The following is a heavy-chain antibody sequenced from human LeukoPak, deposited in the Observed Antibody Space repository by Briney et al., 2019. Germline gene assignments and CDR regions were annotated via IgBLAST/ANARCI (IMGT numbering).Heavy chain of an antibody. CDR2: INNDGSGK. J-gene: IGHJ6*04. Sequence: HPGGSLRLSCTFSGFTFTDFWMRWVRQAPGKGLEWVASINNDGSGKYSVDSVRDRVTISRDNAKNSLHLQINSLTVEDTAIYYCVRDDGDVWGKGTTVTVSS. CDR1: GFTFTDFW. CDR3: VRDDGDV. V-gene: IGHV3-7*03.